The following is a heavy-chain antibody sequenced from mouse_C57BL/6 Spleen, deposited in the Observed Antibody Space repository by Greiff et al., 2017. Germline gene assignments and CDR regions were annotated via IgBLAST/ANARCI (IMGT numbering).Heavy chain of an antibody. J-gene: IGHJ2*01. CDR2: IWSDGST. V-gene: IGHV2-6-1*01. CDR1: GFSLTSYG. D-gene: IGHD1-1*02. Sequence: VQLKESGPGLVAPSQSLSITCTVSGFSLTSYGVHWVRQPPGKGLEWLVVIWSDGSTTYNSALKSRLSISKDNSKSQVFLKMNRLQTDDTTMYYCARHGWCYFDDWGQGTTLTVSS. CDR3: ARHGWCYFDD.